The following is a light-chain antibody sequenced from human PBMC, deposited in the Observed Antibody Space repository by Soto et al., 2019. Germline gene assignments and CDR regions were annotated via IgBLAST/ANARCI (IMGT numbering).Light chain of an antibody. V-gene: IGKV3-11*01. CDR3: QQRSKWPIFT. CDR2: DAS. CDR1: QSVSSY. J-gene: IGKJ3*01. Sequence: EIVLTQSPATLSLSPGERATLSCRASQSVSSYLAWYQQKPGQAPRLLIYDASNRATGIPARFSGSGSGTDFTLTISSLKPEDFAVYYCQQRSKWPIFTFGHGTKVDIK.